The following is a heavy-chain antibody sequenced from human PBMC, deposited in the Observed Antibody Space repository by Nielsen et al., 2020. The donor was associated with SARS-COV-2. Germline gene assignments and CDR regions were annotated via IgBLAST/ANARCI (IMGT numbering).Heavy chain of an antibody. V-gene: IGHV4-59*12. D-gene: IGHD4-17*01. J-gene: IGHJ4*02. CDR1: GGSISSYY. CDR2: IYYSGST. CDR3: ARDLYGDYSDY. Sequence: SETLSLTCSVSGGSISSYYWSWIRQPPGKGLEWIGYIYYSGSTNYNPSLKSRVTISVDTSKNQFSLKLSSVTAADTAVYYCARDLYGDYSDYWGQGTLVTVSS.